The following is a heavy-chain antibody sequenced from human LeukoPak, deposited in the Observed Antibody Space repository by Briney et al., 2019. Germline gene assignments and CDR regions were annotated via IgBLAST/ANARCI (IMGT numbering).Heavy chain of an antibody. Sequence: PGRSLRLSCAAPGFTFSSYGMHWVRQAPGKGLEWVAVIWYDGSNKYYADSVKGRFTISRDNSKNTLYLQMNSLRAEDTAVYYCARDGVVVVPAANSIAAAGPLDYWGQGTLVTVSS. J-gene: IGHJ4*02. D-gene: IGHD2-2*01. CDR3: ARDGVVVVPAANSIAAAGPLDY. CDR2: IWYDGSNK. CDR1: GFTFSSYG. V-gene: IGHV3-33*01.